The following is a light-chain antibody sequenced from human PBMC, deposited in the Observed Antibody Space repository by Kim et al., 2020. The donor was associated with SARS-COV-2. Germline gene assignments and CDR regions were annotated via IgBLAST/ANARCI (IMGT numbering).Light chain of an antibody. Sequence: LSPGERATLSCRASQSISNNYLAWYQQKPGQAPRLLIFDASRRATGIPDRFSGSESGTDFTLTINRLEPEDFAVYYCQQYGSTPRTFGQGTKLEIK. V-gene: IGKV3-20*01. CDR2: DAS. CDR1: QSISNNY. J-gene: IGKJ2*01. CDR3: QQYGSTPRT.